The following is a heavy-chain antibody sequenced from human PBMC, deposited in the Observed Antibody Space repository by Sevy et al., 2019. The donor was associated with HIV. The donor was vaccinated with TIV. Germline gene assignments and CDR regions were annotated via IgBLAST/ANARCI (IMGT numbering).Heavy chain of an antibody. V-gene: IGHV3-43D*03. Sequence: GGSLRLSCAASGFTFHDYAMHWVRQPPEKGLEWVSRISWSGGSTYYADSVKGQFTISRDNGKNYLYLQMNSLITEDTALYYCAKDLGSASWSDNGMDVWGQGTTVTVSS. CDR1: GFTFHDYA. D-gene: IGHD6-19*01. CDR3: AKDLGSASWSDNGMDV. J-gene: IGHJ6*02. CDR2: ISWSGGST.